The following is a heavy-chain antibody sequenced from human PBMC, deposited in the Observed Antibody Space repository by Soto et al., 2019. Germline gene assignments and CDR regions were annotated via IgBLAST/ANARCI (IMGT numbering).Heavy chain of an antibody. Sequence: GGSLRLSCAASGFTFSSYAMSWVRQAPGKGLEWVSAISGSGGSTYYADSVKGRFTISRDNSKNTLYLQMNSLRAEDTAVYYCATVITYYYDSSGYFDYWGQGTLVTVS. CDR1: GFTFSSYA. V-gene: IGHV3-23*01. D-gene: IGHD3-22*01. CDR2: ISGSGGST. CDR3: ATVITYYYDSSGYFDY. J-gene: IGHJ4*02.